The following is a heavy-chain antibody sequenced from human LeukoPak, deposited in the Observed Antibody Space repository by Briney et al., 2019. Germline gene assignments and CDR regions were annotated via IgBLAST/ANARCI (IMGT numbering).Heavy chain of an antibody. Sequence: PSETLSLTCTVSGGSISSYYWSWIRQPAGKGLEWIGCIYTSGSTNYNPSLKSRVTMSVDTSKNQFSLKLSSVTAADTAVYYCARGIAVAGTICSKKVPAPYYFDYWGQGTLVTVSS. J-gene: IGHJ4*02. CDR1: GGSISSYY. CDR3: ARGIAVAGTICSKKVPAPYYFDY. D-gene: IGHD6-19*01. CDR2: IYTSGST. V-gene: IGHV4-4*07.